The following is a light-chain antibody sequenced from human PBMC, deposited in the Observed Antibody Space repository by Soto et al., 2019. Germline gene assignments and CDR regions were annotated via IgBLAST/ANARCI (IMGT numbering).Light chain of an antibody. V-gene: IGLV2-14*01. CDR2: GVT. CDR3: SSYTSASSLLYL. CDR1: SSDVGGYNY. Sequence: QSALTQPASVSGSPGQSITISCTGTSSDVGGYNYVSWYQQHPGIAPKLLIYGVTNRPSGVSTRLSGSKSGNTASLTISGLQAEDEADYHCSSYTSASSLLYLFVTGTKLTVL. J-gene: IGLJ1*01.